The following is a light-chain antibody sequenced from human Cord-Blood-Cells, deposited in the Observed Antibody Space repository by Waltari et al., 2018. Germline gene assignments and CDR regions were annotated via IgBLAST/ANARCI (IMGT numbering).Light chain of an antibody. Sequence: DIQMTQSPSSLSASVGDRVTITCRASQSISSYLNWYQQKPGKAPKLLIYAASSLQSGVPSRFIGSGSGTDFTLTISSLQPEDIATYYCQQSYSTHSITFGQGTRLEIK. CDR3: QQSYSTHSIT. J-gene: IGKJ5*01. V-gene: IGKV1-39*01. CDR1: QSISSY. CDR2: AAS.